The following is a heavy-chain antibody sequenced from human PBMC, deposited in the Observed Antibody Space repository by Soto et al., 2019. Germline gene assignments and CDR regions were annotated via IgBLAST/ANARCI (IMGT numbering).Heavy chain of an antibody. CDR1: GFTFSDHY. D-gene: IGHD2-15*01. CDR3: SRDPRIADY. CDR2: ISGGGDII. Sequence: QVQLVESGGGLVKPGGSLRLSCAASGFTFSDHYMTWIRQAPGKGPEWLSYISGGGDIISYADSVKGRFIISRDNAKRSLYLQMNSLTVEDTAVYYCSRDPRIADYWGQGTLVTVSS. V-gene: IGHV3-11*01. J-gene: IGHJ4*02.